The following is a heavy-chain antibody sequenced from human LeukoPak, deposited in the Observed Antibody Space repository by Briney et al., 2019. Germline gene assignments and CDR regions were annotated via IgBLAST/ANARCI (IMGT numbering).Heavy chain of an antibody. CDR2: INPNSGGT. Sequence: ASVKVSCKASGYTFTGYYMHWVRQAPGQGLKWMGWINPNSGGTNYAQKFQGRVTMTRDTSISTAYMELSRLRSDDTAVYYCAGALLGYCSSTSCLDYWGQGTLVTVSS. V-gene: IGHV1-2*02. D-gene: IGHD2-2*01. CDR1: GYTFTGYY. CDR3: AGALLGYCSSTSCLDY. J-gene: IGHJ4*02.